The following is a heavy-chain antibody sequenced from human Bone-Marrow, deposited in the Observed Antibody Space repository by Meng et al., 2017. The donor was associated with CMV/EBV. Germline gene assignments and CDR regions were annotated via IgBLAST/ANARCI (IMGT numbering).Heavy chain of an antibody. V-gene: IGHV3-23*03. CDR2: IYSGGSTT. Sequence: GESLKISCAASGFTFSSYWMSWVRQAPGKGLEWVSVIYSGGSTTSYADSVKGRFTISRDNSKNTLFLQMNSLRAGDTAVYYCTKDTRTGGVALRPTGYGMDVWRQGTTVTVSS. J-gene: IGHJ6*02. CDR1: GFTFSSYW. CDR3: TKDTRTGGVALRPTGYGMDV. D-gene: IGHD6-6*01.